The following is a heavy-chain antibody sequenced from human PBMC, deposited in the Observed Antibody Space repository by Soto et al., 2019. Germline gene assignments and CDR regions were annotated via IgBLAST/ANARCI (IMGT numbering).Heavy chain of an antibody. J-gene: IGHJ3*02. CDR2: ISSSSSYI. Sequence: GGSLRLSCAASGFTFSSYSMNWVRQAPGKGLEWVSSISSSSSYIYYADSVKGRFTISRDNAKNSLYLQMNSLRAEDTAVYYCARDVVPAAEGGDAFDIWGQGTMVTVSS. V-gene: IGHV3-21*01. CDR1: GFTFSSYS. D-gene: IGHD2-2*01. CDR3: ARDVVPAAEGGDAFDI.